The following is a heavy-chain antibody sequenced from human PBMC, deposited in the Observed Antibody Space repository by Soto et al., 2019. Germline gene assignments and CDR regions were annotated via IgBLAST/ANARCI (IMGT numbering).Heavy chain of an antibody. D-gene: IGHD5-18*01. Sequence: ASVKLSCKVSVDSQTELSIHWVRQAPGKGLEWMGGFDREDGDTIYAQKFQGRVTMTGGTSTDTAYMEMISLRSEDTAVYYCVGRRGYSYGFAYWGQGTLVTVS. J-gene: IGHJ5*01. CDR1: VDSQTELS. V-gene: IGHV1-24*01. CDR3: VGRRGYSYGFAY. CDR2: FDREDGDT.